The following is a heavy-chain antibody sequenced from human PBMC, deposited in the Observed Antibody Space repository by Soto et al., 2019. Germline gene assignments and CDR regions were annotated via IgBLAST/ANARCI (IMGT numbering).Heavy chain of an antibody. V-gene: IGHV3-48*01. CDR1: GFTFSSYY. CDR2: IGGSGTPT. Sequence: SGGSLRLSCAASGFTFSSYYMNWVRQAPGKGLEWISDIGGSGTPTRYADSVKGRFTISRDNVKNSLLLQMNSLRAEDTAVYYCARETWGSFHWGHGTLVTVSS. D-gene: IGHD7-27*01. CDR3: ARETWGSFH. J-gene: IGHJ4*01.